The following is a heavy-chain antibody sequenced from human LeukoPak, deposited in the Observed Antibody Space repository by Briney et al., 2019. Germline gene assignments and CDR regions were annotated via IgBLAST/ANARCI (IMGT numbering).Heavy chain of an antibody. J-gene: IGHJ4*02. CDR1: GFTFSSFW. V-gene: IGHV3-7*05. CDR3: AKGLVAAGKVSDS. D-gene: IGHD2-2*01. Sequence: GGSLRLSCAASGFTFSSFWMSWVRQAPGKGLEWVANIKQDGSDKYYVDSVKGRFTISRDNAQNSLYPQMNSLRAEDTAMYYCAKGLVAAGKVSDSWGQGTLVTVSS. CDR2: IKQDGSDK.